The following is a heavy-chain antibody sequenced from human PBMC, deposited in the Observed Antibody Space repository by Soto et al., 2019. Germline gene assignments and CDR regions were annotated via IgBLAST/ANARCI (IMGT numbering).Heavy chain of an antibody. CDR2: VYPSDSDT. V-gene: IGHV5-51*01. D-gene: IGHD5-12*01. CDR1: GYRFSSSW. CDR3: ARRGRRDGYNDY. J-gene: IGHJ4*02. Sequence: GESLKISCQGTGYRFSSSWIGWVRQKPGKGLEWLGNVYPSDSDTRYSPSFQGQVTISADKSISTAYLQWSSLKASDTAMYYCARRGRRDGYNDYWGQGTLVTVSS.